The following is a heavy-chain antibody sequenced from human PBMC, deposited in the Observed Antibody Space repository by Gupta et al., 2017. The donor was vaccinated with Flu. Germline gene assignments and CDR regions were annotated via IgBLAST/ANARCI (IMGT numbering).Heavy chain of an antibody. J-gene: IGHJ6*02. V-gene: IGHV3-33*01. CDR1: GFTFSHYG. CDR3: ARFRSDSLQFLDGLDRSYYYSMDV. D-gene: IGHD3-3*01. Sequence: QVQLVESGRGGVRPGGSLRLSCAASGFTFSHYGTHWFRQPPGLGLEWVAVVWNDGKKKYYVDSVRGRFTISRDDSKNTVYLQMNRLRGEDTAVYFCARFRSDSLQFLDGLDRSYYYSMDVWGQGTTVSVSS. CDR2: VWNDGKKK.